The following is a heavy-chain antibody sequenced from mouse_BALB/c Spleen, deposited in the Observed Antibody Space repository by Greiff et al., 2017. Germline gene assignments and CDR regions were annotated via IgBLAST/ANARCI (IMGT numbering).Heavy chain of an antibody. D-gene: IGHD2-14*01. CDR2: IYPGSGST. Sequence: QVQLQQPGAELVKPGTSVKLSCKASGYNFTSYWINWVKLRPGQGLEWIGDIYPGSGSTNYNEKFKSKATLTVDTSSSTAYMQLSSLASEDSALYYCARVVRRYYAMDYWGHGTSVTVSS. CDR1: GYNFTSYW. V-gene: IGHV1-55*01. CDR3: ARVVRRYYAMDY. J-gene: IGHJ4*01.